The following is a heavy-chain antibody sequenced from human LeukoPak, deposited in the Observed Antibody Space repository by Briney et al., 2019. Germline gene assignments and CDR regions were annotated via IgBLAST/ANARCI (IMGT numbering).Heavy chain of an antibody. J-gene: IGHJ6*02. D-gene: IGHD3-10*01. V-gene: IGHV1-18*01. CDR1: GYTFTSYG. CDR3: ARVRGSYGSGSLYYYYGMDV. CDR2: ISAYNGNT. Sequence: GASVKVSCKASGYTFTSYGISWVRQAPGQGLEWMGWISAYNGNTNYAQKLQGRVTMTTDTSTSTAYMELRSLRSDDTAVYYCARVRGSYGSGSLYYYYGMDVWGQGTTVTLSS.